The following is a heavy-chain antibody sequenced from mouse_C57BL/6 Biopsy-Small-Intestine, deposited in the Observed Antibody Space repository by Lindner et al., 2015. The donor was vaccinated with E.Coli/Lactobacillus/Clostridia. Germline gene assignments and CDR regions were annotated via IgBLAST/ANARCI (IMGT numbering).Heavy chain of an antibody. CDR1: GYTFISYG. D-gene: IGHD2-4*01. V-gene: IGHV1-81*01. J-gene: IGHJ3*01. Sequence: VQLQESGAELARPGASVKPSCKASGYTFISYGISWVKQRTGQGLEWIGEIYPRSGNTYYNEKFKGKATLTADKSSSTAYMELRSLTSEDSAVYFCARSGYYDYDWFAYWGQGTLVTVSA. CDR2: IYPRSGNT. CDR3: ARSGYYDYDWFAY.